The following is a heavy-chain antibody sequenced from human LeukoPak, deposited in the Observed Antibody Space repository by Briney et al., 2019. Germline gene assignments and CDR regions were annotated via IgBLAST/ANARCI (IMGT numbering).Heavy chain of an antibody. Sequence: SETLSLTCTVSGGSISSYYWSWIRQPPGKGLEWIGSIYYSGSTYYNPSLKSRVTISVDTSKNQFSLKLSSVTAADTAVYYCARTIVVVDPNWFDPWGQGTLVTVSS. CDR1: GGSISSYY. CDR2: IYYSGST. J-gene: IGHJ5*02. D-gene: IGHD3-22*01. CDR3: ARTIVVVDPNWFDP. V-gene: IGHV4-59*05.